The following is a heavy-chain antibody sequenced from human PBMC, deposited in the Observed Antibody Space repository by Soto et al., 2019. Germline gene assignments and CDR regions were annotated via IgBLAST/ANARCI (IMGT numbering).Heavy chain of an antibody. J-gene: IGHJ4*01. Sequence: GGSLRLSCAASGFTFSSYAMSWVRQAPGKGLERVSTISGSGGSTFFADSVKGRFTISRDNSKNTLYLQMNSLRAEDTAVYHCAKAFRPGPSPPFDKWGQGTLVAVSS. D-gene: IGHD2-2*01. CDR1: GFTFSSYA. CDR3: AKAFRPGPSPPFDK. V-gene: IGHV3-23*01. CDR2: ISGSGGST.